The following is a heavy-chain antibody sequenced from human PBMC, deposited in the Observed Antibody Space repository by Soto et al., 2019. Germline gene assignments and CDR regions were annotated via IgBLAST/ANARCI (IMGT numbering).Heavy chain of an antibody. J-gene: IGHJ6*02. V-gene: IGHV1-69*01. Sequence: QVQLVQSGAEVKKPGSSVKVSCRASVDSFSNYAVNWLRQAPGRGLEWMGGLIPVFGTSNYAEKFQGRLTITADESTSTAYMELSSLTNEDTAVYFCARAVRTGFYGIDVWGQGTTVSVSS. CDR3: ARAVRTGFYGIDV. CDR1: VDSFSNYA. CDR2: LIPVFGTS.